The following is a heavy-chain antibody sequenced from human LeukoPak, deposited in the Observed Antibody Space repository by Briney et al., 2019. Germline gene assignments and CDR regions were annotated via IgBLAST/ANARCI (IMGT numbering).Heavy chain of an antibody. CDR2: ISSSGSTI. CDR1: GFTFSDYY. D-gene: IGHD5-18*01. J-gene: IGHJ5*02. CDR3: ARVQVEYSYGLAVYNWFDP. Sequence: GGSLRLSCAASGFTFSDYYMSWIRQAPGKGLEWVSYISSSGSTIYYADSVKGRFTISRDNAKNSLYLQMNSLRAEDTAVYYCARVQVEYSYGLAVYNWFDPWGQGTLVTVSS. V-gene: IGHV3-11*01.